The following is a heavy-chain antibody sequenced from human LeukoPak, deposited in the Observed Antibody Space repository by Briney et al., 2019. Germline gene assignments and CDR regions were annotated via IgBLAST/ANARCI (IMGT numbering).Heavy chain of an antibody. J-gene: IGHJ4*02. Sequence: PSETLSLTCAVYGGSFSGYYWSWIRQPPGKGLEWIGEINHSGSTNYNPSLKSRATISVDTSKNQFSLKLSSVTAADTAVYYCARASYSSSWYAVDYWGQGTLVTVSS. CDR1: GGSFSGYY. CDR2: INHSGST. CDR3: ARASYSSSWYAVDY. D-gene: IGHD6-13*01. V-gene: IGHV4-34*01.